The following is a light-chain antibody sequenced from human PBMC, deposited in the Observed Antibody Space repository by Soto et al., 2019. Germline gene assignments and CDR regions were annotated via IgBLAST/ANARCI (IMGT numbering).Light chain of an antibody. CDR2: KAS. CDR3: QHYNSYSEA. J-gene: IGKJ1*01. V-gene: IGKV1-5*03. Sequence: IQMTQSPSSLSGPVAARVTLNFRASQTISSWLAWYQQKPGKAPKLLIYKASTLKSGVPSRFSGSGSGTEFTLTISSLQPDDFATYYCQHYNSYSEAFGQGTK. CDR1: QTISSW.